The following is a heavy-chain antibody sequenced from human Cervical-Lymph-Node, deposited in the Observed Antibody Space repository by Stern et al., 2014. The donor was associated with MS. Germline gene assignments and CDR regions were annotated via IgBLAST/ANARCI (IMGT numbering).Heavy chain of an antibody. CDR1: GFSFTSYW. Sequence: EVQLVESGREVKKPGESLKISCKASGFSFTSYWIGWVRQMPGKGLEWIGVIYPGDSDTRYNPSFQGQVTISADRFFDTAYLQWSSLKASDSAIYYCAQRSSYLETDYFDYWGQGTLLAVSS. CDR3: AQRSSYLETDYFDY. J-gene: IGHJ4*02. D-gene: IGHD2-2*01. V-gene: IGHV5-51*03. CDR2: IYPGDSDT.